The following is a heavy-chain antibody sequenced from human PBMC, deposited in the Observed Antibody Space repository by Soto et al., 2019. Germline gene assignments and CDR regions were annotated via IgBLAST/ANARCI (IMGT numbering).Heavy chain of an antibody. CDR3: SRAGLGNYCGGDSCYSLDY. D-gene: IGHD2-15*01. V-gene: IGHV3-30*14. Sequence: QVQVVESGGGVVQPGESLRLSWEVDGIIFKTYTRTWVPQAPGKGWESVAAISYRGDTSYYADSVEGRFTVSRDNSKNTVYLQMTGLRPEDTALYYCSRAGLGNYCGGDSCYSLDYWGPGTLVTVSS. J-gene: IGHJ4*02. CDR1: GIIFKTYT. CDR2: ISYRGDTS.